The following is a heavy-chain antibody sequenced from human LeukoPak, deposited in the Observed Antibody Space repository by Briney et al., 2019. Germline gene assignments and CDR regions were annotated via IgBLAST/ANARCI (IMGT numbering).Heavy chain of an antibody. Sequence: GGSLRLSCAASGFTFSSYWMSWVRQAPGKGLEWVANIKQDGSEKYYVDFVKGRFTISRDNAKNSLYLQMNSLRAEDTAVYYCARATVTTSWDAFDIWGQGTMVTVSS. CDR1: GFTFSSYW. J-gene: IGHJ3*02. CDR3: ARATVTTSWDAFDI. D-gene: IGHD4-17*01. V-gene: IGHV3-7*01. CDR2: IKQDGSEK.